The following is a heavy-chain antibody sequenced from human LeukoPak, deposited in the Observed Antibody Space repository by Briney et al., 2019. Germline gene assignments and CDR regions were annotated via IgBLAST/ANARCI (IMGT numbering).Heavy chain of an antibody. CDR3: AKDQIGGLDYYYYYMDV. CDR2: ISGSGGST. J-gene: IGHJ6*03. D-gene: IGHD2/OR15-2a*01. V-gene: IGHV3-23*01. Sequence: GGSLRLSCAASGFTFSSYAMSWVRQAPGKGLEWVSAISGSGGSTYYADSVKGRFTISRDNSKNTLYLQMNSLRAEDTAVYYCAKDQIGGLDYYYYYMDVWGKGTTVTVSS. CDR1: GFTFSSYA.